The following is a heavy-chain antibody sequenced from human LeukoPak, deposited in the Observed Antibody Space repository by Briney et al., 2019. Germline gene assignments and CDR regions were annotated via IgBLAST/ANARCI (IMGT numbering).Heavy chain of an antibody. J-gene: IGHJ6*02. D-gene: IGHD3-22*01. CDR2: INHSGST. Sequence: SETLSLTCAVYGGSFSDYYWSWIRQPPGKGLEWIGEINHSGSTNYNPSLKSRVTISVDTSKNQFSLKLSSVTAADTAVYYCARVVVIIRSDYYYYYGMDVWGQGTTVTVSS. CDR3: ARVVVIIRSDYYYYYGMDV. V-gene: IGHV4-34*01. CDR1: GGSFSDYY.